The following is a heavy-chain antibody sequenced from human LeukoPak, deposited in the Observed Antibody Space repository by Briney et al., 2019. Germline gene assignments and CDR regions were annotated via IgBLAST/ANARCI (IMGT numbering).Heavy chain of an antibody. V-gene: IGHV3-30-3*01. D-gene: IGHD3-10*01. CDR1: GFTFSIYA. CDR3: ARDFYGSGSYYPRFDY. CDR2: TSRDGNNK. Sequence: GGSLRLSCAASGFTFSIYAMHWVRQAPGQGLEWVAATSRDGNNKYYADFVKGRFTISRDNSKNTLYLQMNSLGPEDTAVYYCARDFYGSGSYYPRFDYWGQGTLVTVS. J-gene: IGHJ4*02.